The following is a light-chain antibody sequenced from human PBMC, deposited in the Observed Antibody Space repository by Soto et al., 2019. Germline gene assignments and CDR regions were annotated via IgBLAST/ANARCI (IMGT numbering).Light chain of an antibody. CDR2: GAS. CDR3: QQYGSSRT. V-gene: IGKV3-20*01. CDR1: QSVSSSY. Sequence: EIVLTQSPGTLSLSPGERATLSCRASQSVSSSYLAWYQQKPGQAPRLLIYGASSRATGIPDRFSGSGSGTDFTLTISRLAPEDFAVYYCQQYGSSRTLGQGTKVDLK. J-gene: IGKJ1*01.